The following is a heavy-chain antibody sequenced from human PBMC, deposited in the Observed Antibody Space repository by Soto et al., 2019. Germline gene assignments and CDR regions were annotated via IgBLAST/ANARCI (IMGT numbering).Heavy chain of an antibody. Sequence: SVKVSCKASGYTFTSYVMHWVRQAPGQRPEWMGWINGGNENTKYSEKFQGRVTITRDTSASTVYMELSSLRSEDTAVYYCARDSAASVLGTSADYYYGMDVWG. V-gene: IGHV1-3*01. CDR2: INGGNENT. J-gene: IGHJ6*02. CDR3: ARDSAASVLGTSADYYYGMDV. CDR1: GYTFTSYV. D-gene: IGHD6-25*01.